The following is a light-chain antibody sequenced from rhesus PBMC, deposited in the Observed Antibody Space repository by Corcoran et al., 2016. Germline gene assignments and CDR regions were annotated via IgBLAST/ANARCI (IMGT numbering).Light chain of an antibody. CDR1: QGISKN. Sequence: DIQMTQPPSSLSASVGDRVTITCQASQGISKNLAWYQQKTGKVPKLLIYAASTLQSGVPSSFSGSGSGTDFTLTIISLQPDDVATYYCQYSYGIPTFGQETKVKIK. CDR3: QYSYGIPT. J-gene: IGKJ1*01. V-gene: IGKV1S17*01. CDR2: AAS.